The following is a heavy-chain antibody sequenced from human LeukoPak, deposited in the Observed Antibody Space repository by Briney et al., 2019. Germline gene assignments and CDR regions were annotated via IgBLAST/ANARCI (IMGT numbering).Heavy chain of an antibody. D-gene: IGHD2-21*01. J-gene: IGHJ5*02. V-gene: IGHV3-23*01. CDR1: GFTFSSYW. CDR3: ASLINIVAVIAILLAWFDP. Sequence: PGGSLRLSCAASGFTFSSYWMSWVRQAPGKGLEWVSAISGSGGSTYYADSVKGRFTISRDNSKNTLYLQMNSLRAEDTAVYYCASLINIVAVIAILLAWFDPWGQGTLVTVSS. CDR2: ISGSGGST.